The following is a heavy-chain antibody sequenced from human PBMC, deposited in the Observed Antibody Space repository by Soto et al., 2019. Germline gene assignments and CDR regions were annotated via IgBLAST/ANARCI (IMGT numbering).Heavy chain of an antibody. J-gene: IGHJ4*02. CDR3: ARDQTGQPWVLDY. CDR2: MTSSRTTI. V-gene: IGHV3-48*02. D-gene: IGHD1-1*01. Sequence: EVQLVESGGGLVQRGGSLRLSCAASGFSFSSYSMNWVLQAPGKGLEWVSYMTSSRTTIYYADSVKGRFTISRDNARNSLYLQMNSLRDEDTAVYYCARDQTGQPWVLDYWGQGTLVTVSS. CDR1: GFSFSSYS.